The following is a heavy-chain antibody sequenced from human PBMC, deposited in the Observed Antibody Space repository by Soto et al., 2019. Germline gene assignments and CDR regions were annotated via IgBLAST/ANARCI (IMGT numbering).Heavy chain of an antibody. Sequence: LSLTCTVSGASVNDYYWNWVRQPLGKGLEWIGFIHYTGSRIFNPPLQSRVTMSVDVSQNQFSLRLTSVTAADTAIYYCARWGHPAVKAFDIWGQGTTVTVSS. CDR2: IHYTGSR. CDR1: GASVNDYY. D-gene: IGHD3-16*01. V-gene: IGHV4-59*02. CDR3: ARWGHPAVKAFDI. J-gene: IGHJ3*02.